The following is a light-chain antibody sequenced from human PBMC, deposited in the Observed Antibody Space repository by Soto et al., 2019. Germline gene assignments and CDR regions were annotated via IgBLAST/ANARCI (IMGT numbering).Light chain of an antibody. CDR2: GAS. V-gene: IGKV3-15*01. J-gene: IGKJ4*01. Sequence: EIAMTQSPATLSVSLGERATRSCRATQSIGSNLAWYQQKPGQAPRLLISGASTRATGIPARFSGSGSGTEFTLTISSLQAEDIAVYYCQEYNNWPPAFGGGTKVGIK. CDR3: QEYNNWPPA. CDR1: QSIGSN.